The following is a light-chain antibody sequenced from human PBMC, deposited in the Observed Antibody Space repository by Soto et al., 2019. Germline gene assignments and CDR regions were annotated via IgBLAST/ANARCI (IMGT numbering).Light chain of an antibody. CDR2: EAS. Sequence: DIQLTQSPSTLSASVGDRVIITCRASQTMSTWLAWYQERPGKATRLLIYEASTLERGVPSRFSGSGSGTEYTLPISNLQHEDFATYYCHLHNTSSPTLGQGTKLEI. CDR3: HLHNTSSPT. CDR1: QTMSTW. J-gene: IGKJ2*01. V-gene: IGKV1-5*03.